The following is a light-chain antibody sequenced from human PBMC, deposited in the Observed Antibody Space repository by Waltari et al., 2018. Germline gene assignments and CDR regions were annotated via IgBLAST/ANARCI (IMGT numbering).Light chain of an antibody. CDR1: QTVGTH. CDR2: NAS. V-gene: IGKV3-11*01. CDR3: QHRDNWLFT. Sequence: EIVLTQSPVTLSLSPGERATLSCRASQTVGTHLAWYQHTPGQAPRRLIYNASLRASGIPARFSGSGSGTDFTLTISHLEPEDFAFDYCQHRDNWLFTFGPGTKVEVK. J-gene: IGKJ3*01.